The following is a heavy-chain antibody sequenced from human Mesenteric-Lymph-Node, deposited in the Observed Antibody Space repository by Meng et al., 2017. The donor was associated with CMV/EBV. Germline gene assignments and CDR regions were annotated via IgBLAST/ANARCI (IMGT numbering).Heavy chain of an antibody. Sequence: GESLKISCAASGFIFSSYAMHWVRQAPGKGLEWVAFISYDGSNKYYADSVKGRFTTSKDNSKNTLYLQMNSLRVEDTALYYCARAGYYDFWNGYQTQAEAFDIWGQGTMVTVSS. CDR1: GFIFSSYA. V-gene: IGHV3-30*04. CDR3: ARAGYYDFWNGYQTQAEAFDI. D-gene: IGHD3-3*01. CDR2: ISYDGSNK. J-gene: IGHJ3*02.